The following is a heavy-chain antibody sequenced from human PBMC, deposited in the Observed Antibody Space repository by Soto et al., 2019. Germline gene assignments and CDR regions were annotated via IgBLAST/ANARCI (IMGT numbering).Heavy chain of an antibody. V-gene: IGHV1-3*01. CDR2: INAGNGNT. CDR1: GYTFSSYA. J-gene: IGHJ4*02. CDR3: ARGPNPYYFDY. Sequence: ASVKVSCKASGYTFSSYAMHWVRQAPGQRLEWMGWINAGNGNTKYSQKFQGRVTITRDTSASTAYMELSSLRSEDTAVYYCARGPNPYYFDYWGQGTLVTVSS.